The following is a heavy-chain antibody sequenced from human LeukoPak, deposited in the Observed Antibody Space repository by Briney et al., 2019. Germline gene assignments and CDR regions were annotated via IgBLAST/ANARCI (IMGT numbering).Heavy chain of an antibody. Sequence: SETLSLTCTVSGGSISSSSYYWGWIRQPPGKGLEWIGSIYYSGSTYYNPSLKSRATISVDTSKNQFSLKLSSVTAADTAVYYCARDEGYYFDYWGQGTLVTVSS. CDR2: IYYSGST. CDR3: ARDEGYYFDY. CDR1: GGSISSSSYY. J-gene: IGHJ4*02. V-gene: IGHV4-39*07.